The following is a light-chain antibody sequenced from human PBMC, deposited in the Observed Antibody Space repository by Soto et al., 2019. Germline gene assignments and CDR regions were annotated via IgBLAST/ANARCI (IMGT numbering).Light chain of an antibody. CDR1: QTITTE. CDR3: QQRNSWPRT. Sequence: EIVLTQSAGTLSVSPGERAALSCRASQTITTELAWYQQKPGQPPRLLIYDASNRATGIPARFSGSGSGTDFTLTISSLEPDDFVVYYCQQRNSWPRTFGQGTKVDI. V-gene: IGKV3-11*01. J-gene: IGKJ1*01. CDR2: DAS.